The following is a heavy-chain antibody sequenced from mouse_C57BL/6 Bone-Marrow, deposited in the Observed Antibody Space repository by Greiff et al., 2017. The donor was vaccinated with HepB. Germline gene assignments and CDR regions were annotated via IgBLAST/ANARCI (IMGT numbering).Heavy chain of an antibody. CDR1: GFNIKDYY. D-gene: IGHD3-2*02. Sequence: VQLKQSGAELVKPGASVKLSCTASGFNIKDYYMHWLKQRTEQGLEWIGRIDPEDGETKYAPKFQGKATITADTSSNTAYLQRSSLTSEDTAVYYCARGRTAQASYFDYWGQGTTLTVSS. CDR3: ARGRTAQASYFDY. V-gene: IGHV14-2*01. J-gene: IGHJ2*01. CDR2: IDPEDGET.